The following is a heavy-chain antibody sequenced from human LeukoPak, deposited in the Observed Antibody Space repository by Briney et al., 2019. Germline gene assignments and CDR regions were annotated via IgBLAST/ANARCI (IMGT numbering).Heavy chain of an antibody. J-gene: IGHJ5*02. CDR3: ARHFVPYYDFWSGYYTRWFDP. CDR1: GYSISSGYY. CDR2: IYNSGST. V-gene: IGHV4-38-2*01. D-gene: IGHD3-3*01. Sequence: SETLSLTCAVSGYSISSGYYWGWIRQPRGKELEWIGSIYNSGSTYYNPSLKSRVTVSVDTSKNQFSLKLSSVTAADTAVYCCARHFVPYYDFWSGYYTRWFDPWGQGTLVTVSS.